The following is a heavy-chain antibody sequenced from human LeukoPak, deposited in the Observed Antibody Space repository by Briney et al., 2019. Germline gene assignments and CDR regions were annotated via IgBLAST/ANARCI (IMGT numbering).Heavy chain of an antibody. Sequence: PGGSLRLSCAASGFTFSNAWMSWVRQAPGKGLEWVGRSKGKTDGGTTDYAAPVKGRFTISRDDSKNTLYLQMNSLKTEDTAVYYCVGYRYYFDYWGQGTLVTVSS. J-gene: IGHJ4*02. CDR3: VGYRYYFDY. V-gene: IGHV3-15*01. CDR1: GFTFSNAW. D-gene: IGHD3-16*02. CDR2: SKGKTDGGTT.